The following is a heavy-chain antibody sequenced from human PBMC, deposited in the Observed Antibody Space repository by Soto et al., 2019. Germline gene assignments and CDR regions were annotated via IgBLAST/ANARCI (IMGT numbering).Heavy chain of an antibody. CDR1: GFTFSSYA. CDR2: ISGSGGST. J-gene: IGHJ4*02. D-gene: IGHD3-9*01. V-gene: IGHV3-23*01. Sequence: GGSLRLSCAASGFTFSSYAMSWVRQAPGKGLEWVSAISGSGGSTYYADSVKGRFTISRDNSKNTLYLQMNSLRAEDTAVYYCAKVGLTGYFAASPFDYWGQGTLVTVSS. CDR3: AKVGLTGYFAASPFDY.